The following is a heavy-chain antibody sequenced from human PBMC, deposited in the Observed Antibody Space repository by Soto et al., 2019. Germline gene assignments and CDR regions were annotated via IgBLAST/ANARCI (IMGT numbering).Heavy chain of an antibody. J-gene: IGHJ4*02. Sequence: GGSLRLSCTASGFTFSNAWMTWVRQAPGKGLEWVGRIKTNADGGTTDYAAPVKGRFAISRDDSENTLYLQMNSLKTEDTAVYYCTNVYFDYWGQGTLVTVSS. V-gene: IGHV3-15*01. CDR3: TNVYFDY. CDR2: IKTNADGGTT. CDR1: GFTFSNAW.